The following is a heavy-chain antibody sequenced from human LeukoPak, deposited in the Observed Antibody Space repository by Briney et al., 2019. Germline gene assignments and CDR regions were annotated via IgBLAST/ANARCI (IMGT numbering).Heavy chain of an antibody. J-gene: IGHJ4*02. D-gene: IGHD6-19*01. CDR3: ARERAEGFDY. V-gene: IGHV3-21*01. CDR1: GFTFSSYS. Sequence: GGSLRLSCAASGFTFSSYSMNWVCQAPGKGLEWVSSIGGSSSSIYYADSVKGRFTVSRDNAKNSLYPQMSTLRAEDTAVYYCARERAEGFDYWGQGILVTVSS. CDR2: IGGSSSSI.